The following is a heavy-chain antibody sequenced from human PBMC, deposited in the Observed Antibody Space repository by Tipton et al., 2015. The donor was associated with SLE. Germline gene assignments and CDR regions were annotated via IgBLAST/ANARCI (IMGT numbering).Heavy chain of an antibody. D-gene: IGHD3-9*01. J-gene: IGHJ2*01. CDR3: ARHADYFEWPHEWYFDL. V-gene: IGHV4-59*08. Sequence: TLSLTCNVSGASITNYFWTWIRQPPGKGLEWIGNIHKSGSTNYNTSLRRRVIISVDPSKNQFSLKMRSVTAADTAVYYCARHADYFEWPHEWYFDLWGRGTLVTVSS. CDR2: IHKSGST. CDR1: GASITNYF.